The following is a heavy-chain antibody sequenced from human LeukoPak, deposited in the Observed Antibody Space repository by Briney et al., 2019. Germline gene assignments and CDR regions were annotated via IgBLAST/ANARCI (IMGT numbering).Heavy chain of an antibody. CDR1: GFTFSSYA. CDR3: AKHRFESGGYHSTD. Sequence: LTGGSLRLSCAASGFTFSSYAMSWVRQAPGKGLAWVSTISGGSGSTYCADSVKGRFTISRDNSKNTLYLQMNSLRDGDTAVYYCAKHRFESGGYHSTDWGQGTLVTVSS. CDR2: ISGGSGST. J-gene: IGHJ4*02. D-gene: IGHD3-22*01. V-gene: IGHV3-23*01.